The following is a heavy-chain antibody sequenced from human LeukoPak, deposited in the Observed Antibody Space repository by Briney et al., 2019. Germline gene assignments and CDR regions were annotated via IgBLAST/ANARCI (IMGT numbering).Heavy chain of an antibody. CDR3: AIDTDYGSGSYRDAFDI. CDR1: GFTFSSYS. D-gene: IGHD3-10*01. CDR2: ISSSSSTI. V-gene: IGHV3-48*02. Sequence: GGSLRLSCASSGFTFSSYSMNWVRQAPGRGLEWVSYISSSSSTIYYADSVKGRFTISRDNAKNSLYLQMNSLRDEDTAVYYCAIDTDYGSGSYRDAFDIWGQGTMVTVS. J-gene: IGHJ3*02.